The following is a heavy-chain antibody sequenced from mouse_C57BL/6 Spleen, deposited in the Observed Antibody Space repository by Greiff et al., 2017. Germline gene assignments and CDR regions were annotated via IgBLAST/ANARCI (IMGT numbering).Heavy chain of an antibody. D-gene: IGHD2-1*01. J-gene: IGHJ3*01. CDR3: AREGKMPIYYGNGFAY. V-gene: IGHV1-53*01. CDR1: GYTFTSYW. Sequence: QVQLQQPGTELVKPGASVKLSCKASGYTFTSYWMHWVKQRPGQGLEWIGNINPSNGGTNYNEKFKSKATLTVDKSSSTAYMQLSSLTSEDSAVYYCAREGKMPIYYGNGFAYWGQGTLVTVSA. CDR2: INPSNGGT.